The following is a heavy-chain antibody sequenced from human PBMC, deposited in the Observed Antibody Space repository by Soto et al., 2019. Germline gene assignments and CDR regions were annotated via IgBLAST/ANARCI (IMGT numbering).Heavy chain of an antibody. Sequence: ASVKVSCKASGYTFNSYGISWVRQAPGQGLEWMGWISAYNGNTNYAQKLQGRVTMTTDASTSTAYMELRSLRSDDTAVYYCARSRLRGDYYYYHGMDVWSQGTTVTVSS. CDR2: ISAYNGNT. CDR1: GYTFNSYG. V-gene: IGHV1-18*01. J-gene: IGHJ6*02. D-gene: IGHD3-16*01. CDR3: ARSRLRGDYYYYHGMDV.